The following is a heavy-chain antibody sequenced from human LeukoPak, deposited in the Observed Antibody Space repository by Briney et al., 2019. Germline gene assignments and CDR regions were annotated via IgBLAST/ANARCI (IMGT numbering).Heavy chain of an antibody. V-gene: IGHV3-21*01. J-gene: IGHJ4*02. CDR3: AREPPVAPFDY. CDR1: GFTFSSYS. D-gene: IGHD6-19*01. Sequence: GGSLRLSCAASGFTFSSYSMNWVRQAPGKGLEWVSSISSSSSYIYYADSVKGRFTISRDNAKNSLYLQMNSLRAEDTAVYYCAREPPVAPFDYWGQGTLVTVSS. CDR2: ISSSSSYI.